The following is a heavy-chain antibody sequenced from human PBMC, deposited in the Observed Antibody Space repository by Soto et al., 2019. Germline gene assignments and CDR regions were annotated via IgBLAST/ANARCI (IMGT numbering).Heavy chain of an antibody. J-gene: IGHJ3*02. D-gene: IGHD1-26*01. CDR2: IYYSGSS. V-gene: IGHV4-39*01. CDR3: ARQDDSGGYYVAFDN. Sequence: ASETLSLTCSVSGGSISSGTYYWGWIRQPPEKGLEWIASIYYSGSSYYNPSLKSRVTISVDTSKNQFSLRLRSVTAADTAVYYCARQDDSGGYYVAFDNWGQGTKVTV. CDR1: GGSISSGTYY.